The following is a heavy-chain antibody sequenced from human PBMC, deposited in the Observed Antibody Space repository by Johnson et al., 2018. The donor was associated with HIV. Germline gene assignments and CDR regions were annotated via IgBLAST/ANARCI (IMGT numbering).Heavy chain of an antibody. CDR3: ARDPGYSSFDI. CDR1: GFTFSSYA. CDR2: ISYDGSNK. Sequence: QVQLVESGGGVVQPGRSLRLSCAASGFTFSSYAMHWVRQAPGKGLEWVAVISYDGSNKYYADSVKGRFTISRDNSKNTLYLQMDSLRVDDTAVYYCARDPGYSSFDIWGQGTGVTVSS. J-gene: IGHJ3*02. D-gene: IGHD1-1*01. V-gene: IGHV3-30-3*01.